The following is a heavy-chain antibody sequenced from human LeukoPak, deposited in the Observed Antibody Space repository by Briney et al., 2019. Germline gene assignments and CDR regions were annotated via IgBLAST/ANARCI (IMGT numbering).Heavy chain of an antibody. V-gene: IGHV3-48*04. J-gene: IGHJ4*02. CDR2: ISSSSSTI. D-gene: IGHD6-13*01. CDR1: GFTFSSYS. CDR3: ARDVRYSSSWTVPRYYFDY. Sequence: GGSLRLSCAASGFTFSSYSMNWVRQAPGKGLEWVSYISSSSSTIYYADSVKGRFTISRDNAKNTLYLQMNSLRAEDTAVYYCARDVRYSSSWTVPRYYFDYWGQGTLVTVSS.